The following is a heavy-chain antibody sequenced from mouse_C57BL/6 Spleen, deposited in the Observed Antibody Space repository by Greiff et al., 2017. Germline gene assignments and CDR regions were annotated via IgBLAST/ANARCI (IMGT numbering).Heavy chain of an antibody. CDR1: GFTFSSYG. D-gene: IGHD2-4*01. CDR2: ISSGGSYT. J-gene: IGHJ1*03. Sequence: EVHLVESGGDLVKPGGSLKPSCAASGFTFSSYGMSWVRQTPDKRLEWVATISSGGSYTYYPDSVKGRFTISRDNAKNTLYLQMSSLKSEDTAMXYCARQGDYDEYFDVWGTGTTVTVSS. CDR3: ARQGDYDEYFDV. V-gene: IGHV5-6*01.